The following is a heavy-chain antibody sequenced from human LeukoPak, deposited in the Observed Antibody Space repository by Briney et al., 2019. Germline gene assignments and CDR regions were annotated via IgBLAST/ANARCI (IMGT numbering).Heavy chain of an antibody. CDR3: ATASRYFDWLSPSDY. J-gene: IGHJ4*02. CDR1: GYTYTGYY. V-gene: IGHV1-2*02. CDR2: VNPNSGGT. Sequence: ASVKVSCKASGYTYTGYYMHWVRQAPGQGLEWMGWVNPNSGGTNYAQKFQGRVTMTRDTSISTAYMELSRLRSDDTAVYYCATASRYFDWLSPSDYWGQGTLVTVSS. D-gene: IGHD3-9*01.